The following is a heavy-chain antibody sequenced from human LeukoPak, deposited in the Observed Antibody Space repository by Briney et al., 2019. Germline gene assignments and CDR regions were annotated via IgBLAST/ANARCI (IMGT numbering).Heavy chain of an antibody. V-gene: IGHV4-39*01. J-gene: IGHJ6*03. CDR2: IYYSGST. D-gene: IGHD3-22*01. CDR3: ARRVVVTYYYYMDV. Sequence: SETLSLTCTVSGGSISSSSYYWGWIRQPPGKGLEWIGSIYYSGSTYYNPSLKSRVTISVDTSKNQFSLKLSSVTPADTAVYYCARRVVVTYYYYMDVWGKGTTVTISS. CDR1: GGSISSSSYY.